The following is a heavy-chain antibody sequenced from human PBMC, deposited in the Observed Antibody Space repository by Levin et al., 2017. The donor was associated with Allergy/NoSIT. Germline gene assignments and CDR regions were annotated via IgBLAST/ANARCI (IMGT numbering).Heavy chain of an antibody. CDR2: IYSSGDT. CDR3: AKARYSTLFDY. V-gene: IGHV4-59*01. D-gene: IGHD4-11*01. CDR1: GGSISSYY. Sequence: PSETLSLTCSVSGGSISSYYWSWIRQSPGKGLEWIGYIYSSGDTNYNPSLESRVTLSVDTSKNQFSLKLTSVTAADTAVYYCAKARYSTLFDYWGQGTLVTVSS. J-gene: IGHJ4*02.